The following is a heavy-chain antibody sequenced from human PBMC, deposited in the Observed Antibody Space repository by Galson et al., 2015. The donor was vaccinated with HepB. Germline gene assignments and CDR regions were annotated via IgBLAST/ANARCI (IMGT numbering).Heavy chain of an antibody. Sequence: SCKASGYTFTSYYMHWVRQAPGQGLEWMGIINPSGGSTSYAQKFQGRVTMTRDTSTSTVYMELSSLRSEDTAVYYCAREGAVSGELLLGFDPWGQGTLVTASS. CDR3: AREGAVSGELLLGFDP. CDR1: GYTFTSYY. J-gene: IGHJ5*02. CDR2: INPSGGST. V-gene: IGHV1-46*01. D-gene: IGHD1-26*01.